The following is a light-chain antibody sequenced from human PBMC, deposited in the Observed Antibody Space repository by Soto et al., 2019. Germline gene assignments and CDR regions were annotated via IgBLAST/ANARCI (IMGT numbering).Light chain of an antibody. CDR1: QILSTW. Sequence: DIQMTQSPSTLSASVGDRVTITCRASQILSTWLAWFQQKPGKAPKVLIYKASSLQSGVPSRYSGSGSGTEFTLTISSVLPDDFATYCCQQYNSYPYTFGQGTKLEIK. CDR3: QQYNSYPYT. CDR2: KAS. V-gene: IGKV1-5*03. J-gene: IGKJ2*01.